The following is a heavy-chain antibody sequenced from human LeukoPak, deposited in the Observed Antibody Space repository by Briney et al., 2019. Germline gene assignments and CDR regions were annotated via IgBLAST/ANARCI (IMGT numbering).Heavy chain of an antibody. CDR2: IYYSGST. V-gene: IGHV4-39*07. Sequence: SETLSLTCTVSGGSISSSSYYWGWIRQPPGKGLEWIGSIYYSGSTYYNPSLKSRVTISVDTSKNQFSLKLSSVTAADTAVYYCARGAPPPLDYSNYVPIFDYWGQGTLVTVSS. CDR3: ARGAPPPLDYSNYVPIFDY. CDR1: GGSISSSSYY. J-gene: IGHJ4*02. D-gene: IGHD4-11*01.